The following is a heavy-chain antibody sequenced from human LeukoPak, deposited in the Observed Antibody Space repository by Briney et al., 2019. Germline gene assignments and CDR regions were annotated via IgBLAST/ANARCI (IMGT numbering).Heavy chain of an antibody. V-gene: IGHV5-51*01. CDR1: GYSFTNYW. D-gene: IGHD3-10*01. Sequence: GESLKISCKGSGYSFTNYWIGWVRQMPEKGLEWMGIIYPGDSDTRYSPSFQGHVTISADKSISTAYLQWSSLKASDTAMYYCARLRALRYYGSGSPFDPWGQGTLVTVSS. CDR3: ARLRALRYYGSGSPFDP. CDR2: IYPGDSDT. J-gene: IGHJ5*02.